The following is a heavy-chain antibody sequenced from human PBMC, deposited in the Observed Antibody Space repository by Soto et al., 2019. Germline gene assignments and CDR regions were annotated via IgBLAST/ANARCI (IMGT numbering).Heavy chain of an antibody. CDR1: GFTFDDYA. CDR3: AKAMKQGVGSDAFDI. CDR2: ISWNSGSI. V-gene: IGHV3-9*01. Sequence: EVQLVESGGGLVQPGRSLRLSCAASGFTFDDYAMHWVRQAPGKGLEWVSGISWNSGSIGYADSVKGRFTISRDNAKNSLYLQMNSLRAEDTALYYCAKAMKQGVGSDAFDIWGQGTMVTVSS. D-gene: IGHD6-19*01. J-gene: IGHJ3*02.